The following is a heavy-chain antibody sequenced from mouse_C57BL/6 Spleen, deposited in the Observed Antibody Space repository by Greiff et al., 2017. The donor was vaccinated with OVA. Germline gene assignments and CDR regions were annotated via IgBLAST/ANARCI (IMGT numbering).Heavy chain of an antibody. D-gene: IGHD2-1*01. CDR1: GYTFTSYW. V-gene: IGHV1-52*01. CDR2: IDPSDSET. Sequence: QVQLQQPGAELVRPGSSVKLSCKASGYTFTSYWMHWVKQRPIQGLEWIGNIDPSDSETHYNQKFKDKATLTVDKSSSTAYMQLSSLTSEDSAVYYCAREDLLFYAMDYWGQGTSVTVSS. J-gene: IGHJ4*01. CDR3: AREDLLFYAMDY.